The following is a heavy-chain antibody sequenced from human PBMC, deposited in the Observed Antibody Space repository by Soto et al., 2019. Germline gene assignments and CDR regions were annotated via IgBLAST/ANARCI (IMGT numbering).Heavy chain of an antibody. J-gene: IGHJ4*02. CDR1: GYAFTTYG. CDR2: ISAHNGNT. Sequence: QVHLVQSGAEVKKAGASVKVSCKGAGYAFTTYGITWVRQAPGQGLECMGCISAHNGNTNYAQRLQGRVTVTRDTSTSTAYMELRSLRSDDTAVYYCARGRYGEYWGQGALVTVSS. V-gene: IGHV1-18*01. D-gene: IGHD3-10*01. CDR3: ARGRYGEY.